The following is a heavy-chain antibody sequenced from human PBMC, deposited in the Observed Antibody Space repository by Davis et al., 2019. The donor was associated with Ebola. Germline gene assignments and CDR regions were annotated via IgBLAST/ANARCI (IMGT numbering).Heavy chain of an antibody. D-gene: IGHD1-1*01. V-gene: IGHV3-21*01. CDR1: GFTFSSYS. J-gene: IGHJ4*02. CDR2: ISSSSSYI. Sequence: PGGSLRLSCAASGFTFSSYSMNWVRQAPGKGLEWVSSISSSSSYIYYADSVKGRFTISRDNAKNSLYLQMNSLRAEDTAVYYCARVRSLDGTSDYWGQGTLVTVSS. CDR3: ARVRSLDGTSDY.